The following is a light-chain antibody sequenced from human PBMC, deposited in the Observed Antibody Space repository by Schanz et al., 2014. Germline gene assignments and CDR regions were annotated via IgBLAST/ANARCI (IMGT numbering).Light chain of an antibody. J-gene: IGKJ3*01. Sequence: VVFPPSPGTLSFFPGESSPISCRSRHSVRSPFSLYQQTPVPPPSLLIFDASTRASGVPLRFSGSGSGTEFTLTITSLQSEDFAVYYCQHYSTWPPFTFGPGTKVD. V-gene: IGKV3-15*01. CDR2: DAS. CDR1: HSVRSP. CDR3: QHYSTWPPFT.